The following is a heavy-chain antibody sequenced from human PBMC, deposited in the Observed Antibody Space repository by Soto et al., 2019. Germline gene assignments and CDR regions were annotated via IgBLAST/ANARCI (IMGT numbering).Heavy chain of an antibody. J-gene: IGHJ4*02. D-gene: IGHD2-15*01. CDR2: VYWDDDK. CDR1: GFSLNTRDLG. CDR3: AHCRGGVASF. V-gene: IGHV2-5*02. Sequence: QITLNASGPALVKPTQTLTLTCSFSGFSLNTRDLGVGWIRQPPGKALEWLGVVYWDDDKTYSPSLKSRLTNTKDTPKNQVVLRRTKMDPVDTAAYYCAHCRGGVASFWGQGTLVTVSS.